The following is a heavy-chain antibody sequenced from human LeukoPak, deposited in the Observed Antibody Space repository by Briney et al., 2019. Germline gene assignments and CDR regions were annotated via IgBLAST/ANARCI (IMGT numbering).Heavy chain of an antibody. CDR1: GGTFSSYA. CDR2: IIPIFGTA. CDR3: ARATQYYYGSGSYGDAFDI. V-gene: IGHV1-69*06. J-gene: IGHJ3*02. Sequence: ASVKVSCKASGGTFSSYAISWVRQAPGQGLEWMGGIIPIFGTANYAQKFQGRVTITADKPTSTAYMELSSLRSEDTAVYYYARATQYYYGSGSYGDAFDIWGQGTMVTVSS. D-gene: IGHD3-10*01.